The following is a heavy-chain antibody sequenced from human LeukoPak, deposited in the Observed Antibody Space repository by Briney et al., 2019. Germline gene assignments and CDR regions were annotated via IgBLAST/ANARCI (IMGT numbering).Heavy chain of an antibody. J-gene: IGHJ4*02. D-gene: IGHD3-10*01. CDR1: GGSISSYY. CDR3: AREHGSGSYNYFDY. Sequence: NSSETLSLTCTVSGGSISSYYWSWIRQPPGKGLEWIGYIFYSGSTNYNPSLKSRVTISLDTSKNQFSLKLNSVTAADTAVYYCAREHGSGSYNYFDYWGQGTLVTASS. CDR2: IFYSGST. V-gene: IGHV4-59*01.